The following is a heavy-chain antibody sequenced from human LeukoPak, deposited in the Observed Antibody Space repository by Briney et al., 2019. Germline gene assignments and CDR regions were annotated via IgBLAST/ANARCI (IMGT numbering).Heavy chain of an antibody. CDR1: GGSISRSSYY. CDR3: AELGITMIGGV. D-gene: IGHD3-10*02. CDR2: ISSSGSTI. Sequence: KPSETLSLTCYVSGGSISRSSYYWGWSRQPPGKGLEWVSYISSSGSTIYYADSVKGRFTISRDNAKNSLYLQMNSLRAEDTAVYYCAELGITMIGGVWGKGTTVTISS. J-gene: IGHJ6*04. V-gene: IGHV3-11*04.